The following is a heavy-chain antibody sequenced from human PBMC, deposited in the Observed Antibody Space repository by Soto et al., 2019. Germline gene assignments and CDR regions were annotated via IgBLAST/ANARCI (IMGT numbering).Heavy chain of an antibody. D-gene: IGHD5-18*01. V-gene: IGHV4-31*03. CDR3: ARDRKGGSSYGHATELYYYYGMDV. J-gene: IGHJ6*02. CDR1: GGSISSGGYY. CDR2: IYYSGST. Sequence: PSETLSLTCTVSGGSISSGGYYWSWIRQHPGKGLEWIGYIYYSGSTYYNPSLKSRVTISVDTSKNQFSLKLSSVTAADTAVYYCARDRKGGSSYGHATELYYYYGMDVWGQGTTVTVSS.